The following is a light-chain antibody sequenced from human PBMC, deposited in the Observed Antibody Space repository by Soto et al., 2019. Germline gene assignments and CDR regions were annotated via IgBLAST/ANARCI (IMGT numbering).Light chain of an antibody. J-gene: IGKJ2*01. CDR1: QIVSSSY. CDR3: QQFGHSPYT. V-gene: IGKV3-20*01. Sequence: EIVLTQSPGTLSLSPGERATLSCRASQIVSSSYLAWYQQKPGQTPRLLIYGASSRATGIPDRFSGSGSGTDFTLTISRLEPEDFAVYYCQQFGHSPYTFGHGTKLDIK. CDR2: GAS.